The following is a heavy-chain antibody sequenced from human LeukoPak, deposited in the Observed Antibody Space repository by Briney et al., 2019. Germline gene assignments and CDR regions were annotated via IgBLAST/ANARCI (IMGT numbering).Heavy chain of an antibody. CDR3: ARDLEYSSSSI. D-gene: IGHD6-6*01. CDR1: GYSISSDYY. CDR2: IYHSGST. J-gene: IGHJ3*02. V-gene: IGHV4-38-2*02. Sequence: SETLSLTCTVSGYSISSDYYWGWLRQPPGKRLEWSGSIYHSGSTYYNPSLKSRVTISVDTSKNQFSLKLSSVTAADTAVYYCARDLEYSSSSIWGQGTMVTVSS.